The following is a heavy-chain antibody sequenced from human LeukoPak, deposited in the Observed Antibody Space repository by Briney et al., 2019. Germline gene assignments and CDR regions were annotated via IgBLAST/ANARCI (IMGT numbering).Heavy chain of an antibody. CDR2: INHSGST. CDR3: ARLTRWVTMVRGVREY. CDR1: GGSFSGYY. Sequence: SETLSLTCAVYGGSFSGYYWSWIRQPPGKGLEWIGEINHSGSTNYNPSLKSRVTISVDTSKNQFSLKLSSVAAADTAVYYCARLTRWVTMVRGVREYWGQGTLVTVSS. J-gene: IGHJ4*02. V-gene: IGHV4-34*01. D-gene: IGHD3-10*01.